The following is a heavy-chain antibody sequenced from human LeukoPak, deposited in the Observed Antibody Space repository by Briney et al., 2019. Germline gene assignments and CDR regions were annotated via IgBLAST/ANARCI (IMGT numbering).Heavy chain of an antibody. D-gene: IGHD3-10*01. CDR1: GFTFSSYW. CDR3: ASSRTLRQRAGTGSIDYYYGMDV. CDR2: INTDGSST. J-gene: IGHJ6*02. V-gene: IGHV3-74*01. Sequence: PGGSLRLSCAASGFTFSSYWMHWVRQAPGKGLVWVSRINTDGSSTSYADSVKGRFTISRDNAKNTLYLQMNSLRAEDTAVYYCASSRTLRQRAGTGSIDYYYGMDVWGQGTTVTVSS.